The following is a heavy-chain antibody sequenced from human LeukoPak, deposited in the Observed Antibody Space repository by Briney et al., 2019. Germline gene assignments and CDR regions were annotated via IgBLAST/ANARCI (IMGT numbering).Heavy chain of an antibody. CDR3: ARGYSSGWYPTDFDP. Sequence: GGSLRLSCAASGFTFSTYSMNWVRQAPGKGLEWVSFISSSSEYIYYADSVKGRFIISRDNAKNTLYLQMNSLRAEDTAVYYCARGYSSGWYPTDFDPWGQGTLVTVSS. V-gene: IGHV3-21*04. J-gene: IGHJ5*02. CDR1: GFTFSTYS. CDR2: ISSSSEYI. D-gene: IGHD6-19*01.